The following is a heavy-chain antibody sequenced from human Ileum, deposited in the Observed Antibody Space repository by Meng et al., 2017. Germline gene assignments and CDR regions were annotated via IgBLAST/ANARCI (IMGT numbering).Heavy chain of an antibody. CDR2: MNTDKGNT. D-gene: IGHD4-17*01. CDR1: GYTFTNYG. J-gene: IGHJ4*02. CDR3: AREGDYNGGDY. V-gene: IGHV1-18*01. Sequence: QVQLRQAVAWVNKPGASVKCSWKASGYTFTNYGISWVRQAPGQGLEWMGWMNTDKGNTNYAQKFQGRVTMTRDTSTSTAYMELRSLRSDDTAVYYCAREGDYNGGDYWGQGTLVTVSS.